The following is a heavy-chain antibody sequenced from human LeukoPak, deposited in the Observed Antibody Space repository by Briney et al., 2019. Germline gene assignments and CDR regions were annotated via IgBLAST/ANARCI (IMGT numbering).Heavy chain of an antibody. J-gene: IGHJ4*02. D-gene: IGHD2-15*01. CDR3: ANAPPVNSRRYCSGGSCYPDSSGYYSQ. Sequence: GGSLRLSCAASGFTFSSYGMHWVRQAPGKGLEWVAFIRYDGSNKYYADSVKGRFTISRDNSKNTLYLQMNSLRAEDTAVYYCANAPPVNSRRYCSGGSCYPDSSGYYSQWGQGTLVTVSS. CDR2: IRYDGSNK. CDR1: GFTFSSYG. V-gene: IGHV3-30*02.